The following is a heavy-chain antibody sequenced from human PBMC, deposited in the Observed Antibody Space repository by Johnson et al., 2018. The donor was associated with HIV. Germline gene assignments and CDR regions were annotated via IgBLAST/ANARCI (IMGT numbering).Heavy chain of an antibody. D-gene: IGHD1-26*01. Sequence: QVQLVESGGGVVQPGRSLRLSCAASGFTFSTYAMHWVRRAPGKGLEWVAFISYDGNNKYYADSVTGRFTFSRYNSKNTLYLQMNSLRAEDTAVYYCARDMVGATFDDAFDIWGHGTMVTVSS. CDR3: ARDMVGATFDDAFDI. J-gene: IGHJ3*02. V-gene: IGHV3-30*03. CDR2: ISYDGNNK. CDR1: GFTFSTYA.